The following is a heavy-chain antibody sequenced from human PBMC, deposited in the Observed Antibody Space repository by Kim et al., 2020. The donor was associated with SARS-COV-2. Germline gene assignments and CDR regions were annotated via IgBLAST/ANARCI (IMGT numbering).Heavy chain of an antibody. CDR3: ARERGGSSSRTAFDS. J-gene: IGHJ4*02. V-gene: IGHV4-34*01. D-gene: IGHD6-6*01. CDR1: GGSFSDYY. Sequence: SETLSLTCAVYGGSFSDYYWSWIRQPPGKGLEWIGEINHSGNTNYNPSLKSRVTISEDTSNNQFSLKLRSVTAADTAAYYCARERGGSSSRTAFDSWGQG. CDR2: INHSGNT.